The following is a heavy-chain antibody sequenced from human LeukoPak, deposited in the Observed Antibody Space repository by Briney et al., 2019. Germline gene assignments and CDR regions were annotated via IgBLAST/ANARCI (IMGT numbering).Heavy chain of an antibody. CDR3: ARGDIVVVVAARIDY. D-gene: IGHD2-15*01. Sequence: ASVKVSCKASGYTFTGYYMHWVRQAPGQGLEWMGWINPNGGGTNYAQKFQGRVTMTRDTSISTAYMELSRLRSDDTAVYYCARGDIVVVVAARIDYWGQGTLVTVSS. V-gene: IGHV1-2*02. J-gene: IGHJ4*02. CDR2: INPNGGGT. CDR1: GYTFTGYY.